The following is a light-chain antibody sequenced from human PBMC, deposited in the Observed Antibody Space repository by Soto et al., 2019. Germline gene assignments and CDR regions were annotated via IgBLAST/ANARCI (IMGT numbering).Light chain of an antibody. CDR2: EVT. CDR1: SSDVAGYNY. V-gene: IGLV2-14*01. Sequence: QSALTQPASVSGSPGQSITISCTGTSSDVAGYNYVSWYQQHPGKAPKLMIYEVTNRPSGVSNRFSGSRSGNTASLTISGLQPEDEADYYCSSYTSSSLVVFGGGTQLTVL. CDR3: SSYTSSSLVV. J-gene: IGLJ2*01.